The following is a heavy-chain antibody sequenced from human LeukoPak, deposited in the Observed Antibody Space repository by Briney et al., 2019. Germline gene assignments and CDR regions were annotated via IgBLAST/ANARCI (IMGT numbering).Heavy chain of an antibody. Sequence: SETLSLTCTVIGGSISSYYWSWIRQPAGKGLEWIGRIYTSGSTNYNPSLKSRVTISVDTSKNQFSLKLSSVTAADTAVYYCARDRNSFWYFDLWGRGTLVTVSS. CDR2: IYTSGST. CDR3: ARDRNSFWYFDL. V-gene: IGHV4-4*07. CDR1: GGSISSYY. J-gene: IGHJ2*01. D-gene: IGHD1-14*01.